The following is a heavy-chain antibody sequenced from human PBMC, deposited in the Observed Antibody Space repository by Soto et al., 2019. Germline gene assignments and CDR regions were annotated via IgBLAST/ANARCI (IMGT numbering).Heavy chain of an antibody. J-gene: IGHJ3*02. V-gene: IGHV3-21*01. D-gene: IGHD3-10*01. CDR1: GFTCSCYS. CDR3: ARTIWFGDYRPWGGPNDAFDI. CDR2: ISSSSSYI. Sequence: GGSLRLSCAASGFTCSCYSMTWDRQAPGKGLEWVSSISSSSSYIYYADSVKGRFTISRDNAKNSLYLQMNSLRAEDTAVYYCARTIWFGDYRPWGGPNDAFDIWGQGTMVTVSS.